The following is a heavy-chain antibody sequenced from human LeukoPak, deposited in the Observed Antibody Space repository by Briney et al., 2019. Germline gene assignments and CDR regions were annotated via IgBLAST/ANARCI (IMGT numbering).Heavy chain of an antibody. CDR2: IIPIFGTA. J-gene: IGHJ6*03. CDR3: ARGLDYYYYMDV. CDR1: GGTFSSYA. D-gene: IGHD3/OR15-3a*01. Sequence: SVKVSCKASGGTFSSYAISWVRQAPGQGLEWMGGIIPIFGTANYAQKFQGRVTITADESTSTAYMELSSLRSEDTAVYYCARGLDYYYYMDVWGKGTTVTVSS. V-gene: IGHV1-69*13.